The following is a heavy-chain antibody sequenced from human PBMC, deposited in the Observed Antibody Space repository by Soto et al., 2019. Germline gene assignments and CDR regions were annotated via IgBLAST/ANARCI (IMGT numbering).Heavy chain of an antibody. D-gene: IGHD6-13*01. Sequence: PGGSLSLSCAASGFPVSAYYMAWIRQAPGKGLEWISYISGDSSDTNYADSVKGRFSISRDNAKNSLHLQMNSLRAEDTAVYFCATGQQVRMADIWGQGTMVTVSS. CDR3: ATGQQVRMADI. J-gene: IGHJ3*02. CDR2: ISGDSSDT. CDR1: GFPVSAYY. V-gene: IGHV3-11*05.